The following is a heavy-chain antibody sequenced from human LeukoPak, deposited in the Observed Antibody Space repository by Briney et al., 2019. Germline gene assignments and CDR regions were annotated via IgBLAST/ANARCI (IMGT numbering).Heavy chain of an antibody. V-gene: IGHV3-23*01. CDR1: GFTFSTFG. CDR3: VSYLSGWYYFDW. Sequence: PGGSLRLSCAASGFTFSTFGMRWVRQAPGKGLEWVSTIPASGGNTYYADSVRGRFTISRDNSKNTLYLQINSLTAEDTAIYYCVSYLSGWYYFDWWGQGTLVTVSS. CDR2: IPASGGNT. J-gene: IGHJ4*02. D-gene: IGHD6-19*01.